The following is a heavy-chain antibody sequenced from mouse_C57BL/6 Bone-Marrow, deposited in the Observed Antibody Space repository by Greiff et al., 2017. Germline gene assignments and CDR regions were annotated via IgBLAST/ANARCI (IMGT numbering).Heavy chain of an antibody. CDR1: GFNIKNTY. CDR3: ARAHIYDGYYGYFDY. J-gene: IGHJ2*01. V-gene: IGHV14-3*01. CDR2: IDPANGNT. D-gene: IGHD2-3*01. Sequence: VQLQQSVAELVRPGASVKLSCTASGFNIKNTYMHWVKQRPEQGLEWIGRIDPANGNTKYAPKFQGKATITADTSSNTAYLQLSSLTSEDTAIYSCARAHIYDGYYGYFDYWGQGTTLTVSS.